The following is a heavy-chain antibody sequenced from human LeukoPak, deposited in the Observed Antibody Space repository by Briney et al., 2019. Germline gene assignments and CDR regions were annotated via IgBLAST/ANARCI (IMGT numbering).Heavy chain of an antibody. CDR1: GGSFSGYY. D-gene: IGHD1-26*01. J-gene: IGHJ4*02. V-gene: IGHV4-34*01. Sequence: ASETLSLTCAVYGGSFSGYYWSWIRQPPGKGLEWIGEINHSGSTNYNPSLKSRVTISVDTSKNQFSLKLSSVTAADTAVYYCARSGSYSDYWGQGTLVTVSS. CDR3: ARSGSYSDY. CDR2: INHSGST.